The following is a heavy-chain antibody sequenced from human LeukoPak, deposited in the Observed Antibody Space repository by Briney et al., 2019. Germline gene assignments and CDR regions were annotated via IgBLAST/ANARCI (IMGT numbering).Heavy chain of an antibody. Sequence: PGGSLRLSCAASGFTFSSYSMNWVRQAPGKGLEWVSSISSSSSYIYYADSVKGRFTISRDNAKNSLYLQMNSLRAEDTAVYYCAKGPNWGGYNWFDPWGQGTLVTVSS. CDR1: GFTFSSYS. CDR2: ISSSSSYI. V-gene: IGHV3-21*01. CDR3: AKGPNWGGYNWFDP. D-gene: IGHD3-10*01. J-gene: IGHJ5*02.